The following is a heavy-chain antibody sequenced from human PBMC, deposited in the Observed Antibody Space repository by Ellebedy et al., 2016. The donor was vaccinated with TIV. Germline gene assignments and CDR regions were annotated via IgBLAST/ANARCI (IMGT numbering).Heavy chain of an antibody. J-gene: IGHJ5*01. CDR3: ARRGSYGDYAVQINSWFDS. CDR2: IRGDSEK. CDR1: GFSFRSYW. D-gene: IGHD4-17*01. Sequence: GESLKISCEAFGFSFRSYWMSWVRQAPGKGLEWVANIRGDSEKYYVDSVKGRFTISRDNGKNSLYLKMHSLRPEDTAVYYCARRGSYGDYAVQINSWFDSWGQGTLVTVSS. V-gene: IGHV3-7*01.